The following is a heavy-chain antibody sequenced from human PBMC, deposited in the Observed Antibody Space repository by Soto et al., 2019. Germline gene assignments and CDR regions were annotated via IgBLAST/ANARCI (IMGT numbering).Heavy chain of an antibody. CDR3: ARDYYGSVLFDY. Sequence: ASVKVSCKASGYTFTGYYMHWVRQAPGQGLEWMGWINPNSGGTNYAQEFQGRVTMTRDTSISTAYMELSRLRSDDTAVYYCARDYYGSVLFDYWGQGTLVTVSS. CDR2: INPNSGGT. D-gene: IGHD3-10*01. CDR1: GYTFTGYY. J-gene: IGHJ4*02. V-gene: IGHV1-2*02.